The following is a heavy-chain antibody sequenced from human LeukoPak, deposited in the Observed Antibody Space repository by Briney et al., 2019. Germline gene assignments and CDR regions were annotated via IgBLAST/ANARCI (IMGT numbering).Heavy chain of an antibody. D-gene: IGHD3-10*01. J-gene: IGHJ4*02. CDR3: ARDPHKGPYGSGSYSDY. Sequence: PGGSLRLSCAASGFTFSSYSMNWVRQAPGKGLEWVSSISSSSSYIYYADSVKGRFTISRDNAKNSLYLQMNSLRAEDTAVYYCARDPHKGPYGSGSYSDYWGQGTLVTVSS. CDR2: ISSSSSYI. V-gene: IGHV3-21*01. CDR1: GFTFSSYS.